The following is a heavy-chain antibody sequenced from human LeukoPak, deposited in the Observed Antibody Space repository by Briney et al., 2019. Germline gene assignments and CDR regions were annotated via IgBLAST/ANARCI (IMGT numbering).Heavy chain of an antibody. CDR3: ATREKTSPIYNK. V-gene: IGHV1-8*03. CDR2: MNPNSGAT. J-gene: IGHJ4*02. Sequence: ASVKVSCKAAGFTFIYDVNWVRQAAGQGLEWMGWMNPNSGATNYTPRFQGRVTFSGSTSIGTAYMELSGLNTEDTGVYYCATREKTSPIYNKWGQGTLVTVSS. CDR1: GFTFIYD. D-gene: IGHD2-2*01.